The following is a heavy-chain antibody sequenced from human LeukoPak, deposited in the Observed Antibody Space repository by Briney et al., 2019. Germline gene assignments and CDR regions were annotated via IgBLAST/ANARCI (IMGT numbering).Heavy chain of an antibody. CDR2: IYPGDSDT. Sequence: GESLKISCRGSGYTFTTYWIGWVRQMPGKGLEWMGLIYPGDSDTRYSPSSQGQVTISSDKSFSTVYLQWSSLKASDTAIYYCARSTYSGYTFDPWGQGTLVTVSS. CDR1: GYTFTTYW. J-gene: IGHJ5*02. V-gene: IGHV5-51*01. D-gene: IGHD5-12*01. CDR3: ARSTYSGYTFDP.